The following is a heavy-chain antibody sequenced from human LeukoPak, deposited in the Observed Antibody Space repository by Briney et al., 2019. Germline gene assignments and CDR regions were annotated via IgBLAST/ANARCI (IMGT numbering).Heavy chain of an antibody. CDR1: GFTFSDYY. CDR3: ARDVGYRYAQMFFDI. J-gene: IGHJ3*02. Sequence: GGSLRHSCAASGFTFSDYYMSWIRQAPGKGLEWISYISSSGSAMYYADSVKGRFTISRDNAKNSLYLQMNSLRAEDTAMYYCARDVGYRYAQMFFDIWGQGTMVTVSS. CDR2: ISSSGSAM. D-gene: IGHD5-18*01. V-gene: IGHV3-11*01.